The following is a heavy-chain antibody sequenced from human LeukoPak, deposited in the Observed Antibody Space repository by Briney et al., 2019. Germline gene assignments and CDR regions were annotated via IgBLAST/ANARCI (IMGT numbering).Heavy chain of an antibody. CDR3: ARDHSNWNYAPDF. D-gene: IGHD1-7*01. J-gene: IGHJ4*02. CDR1: GYTFTRYG. CDR2: ISASNGNT. Sequence: ASVKVSCKASGYTFTRYGISWVRQAPGQGLQWLGWISASNGNTNYAQKFRDRVTMSTDTSTGTTYLDVRSLTSDDTAVYYCARDHSNWNYAPDFWGQGTLVIVSS. V-gene: IGHV1-18*01.